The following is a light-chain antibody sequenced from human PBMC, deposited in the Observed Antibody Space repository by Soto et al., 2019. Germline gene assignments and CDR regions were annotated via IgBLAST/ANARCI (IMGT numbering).Light chain of an antibody. Sequence: QPVLTQPPSVSAAPGQRVTISCSGSSSDIGNNYVSWYQQLPGTAPKLFIYDNNKRPSGIPDRFSGSKSGTSATLGITGLQTGDEADYYCGTWDSSLSAVVFGGGTKVTVL. CDR3: GTWDSSLSAVV. J-gene: IGLJ3*02. V-gene: IGLV1-51*01. CDR1: SSDIGNNY. CDR2: DNN.